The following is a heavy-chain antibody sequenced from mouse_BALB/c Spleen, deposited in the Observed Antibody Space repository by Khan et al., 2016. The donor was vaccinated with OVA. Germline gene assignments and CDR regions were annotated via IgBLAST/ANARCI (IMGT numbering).Heavy chain of an antibody. J-gene: IGHJ2*01. V-gene: IGHV3-2*02. CDR3: ERSGTISTVEATDFDS. D-gene: IGHD1-1*01. CDR2: IKYSGST. CDR1: GYSITSDYA. Sequence: EVQLQESGPGLVKPSQSLSLTCTVTGYSITSDYAWNWIRQFPGNKLEWMGYIKYSGSTSYTPSLNSRISITRNTSQNHFFLQLSSVTTEATDTYYGERSGTISTVEATDFDSWGQGTTGTVSS.